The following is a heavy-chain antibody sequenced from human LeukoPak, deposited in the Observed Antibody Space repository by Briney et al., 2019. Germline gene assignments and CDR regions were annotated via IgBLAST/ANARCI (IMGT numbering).Heavy chain of an antibody. D-gene: IGHD6-13*01. J-gene: IGHJ4*02. CDR2: ISANGGST. CDR3: LKDLYKGDSSSWYYFHY. V-gene: IGHV3-64D*06. Sequence: PGGSLRLSCSASGFIISNYAMHWVRQAPGKGLEYLSAISANGGSTYYADSVQGRFTISRDNSRNTLYLQMSSLRADGTTIYHCLKDLYKGDSSSWYYFHYWGQGTLVTVSS. CDR1: GFIISNYA.